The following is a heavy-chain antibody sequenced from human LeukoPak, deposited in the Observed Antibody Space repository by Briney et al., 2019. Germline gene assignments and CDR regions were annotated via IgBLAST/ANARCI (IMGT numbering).Heavy chain of an antibody. D-gene: IGHD3-3*01. Sequence: GGSLRLSCTASGFTFSNFAMHWVRQAPGKGLEWVSVISCDGSNNYYADSVRGRFTISRDNSKNTLYLQMNSLRTDDTAVYYCASGFASAKSIFGDYVAYWGQGTLVTVSS. CDR1: GFTFSNFA. CDR3: ASGFASAKSIFGDYVAY. V-gene: IGHV3-30-3*01. J-gene: IGHJ4*02. CDR2: ISCDGSNN.